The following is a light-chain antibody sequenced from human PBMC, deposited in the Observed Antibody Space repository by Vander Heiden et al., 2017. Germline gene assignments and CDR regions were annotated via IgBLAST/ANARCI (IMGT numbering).Light chain of an antibody. CDR1: ESISSCC. CDR3: QQYVASPLT. J-gene: IGKJ4*01. V-gene: IGKV3-20*01. CDR2: GSS. Sequence: IVLTQSPGTLSLSPGERATLSCRASESISSCCLAWYQQKPGQAPRLVIFGSSSRATGIPDRFSGSGSGTDFTLTISRLEPDDFAVYYCQQYVASPLTFGGGTKVEL.